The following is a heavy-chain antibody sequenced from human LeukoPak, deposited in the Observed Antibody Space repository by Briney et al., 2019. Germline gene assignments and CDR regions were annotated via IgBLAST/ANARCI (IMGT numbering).Heavy chain of an antibody. CDR2: INPNSGGT. CDR1: GYSFTNYY. Sequence: ASVKVSCKASGYSFTNYYIHWVRQAPGQGLEWMGGINPNSGGTFYAQKFQGRVTVTRDTSLTTAYMELSRLRSDDTAVYYCARDGETNDFWSPYVPLVFDYWGQGTLVTASS. J-gene: IGHJ4*02. D-gene: IGHD3-3*01. V-gene: IGHV1-2*02. CDR3: ARDGETNDFWSPYVPLVFDY.